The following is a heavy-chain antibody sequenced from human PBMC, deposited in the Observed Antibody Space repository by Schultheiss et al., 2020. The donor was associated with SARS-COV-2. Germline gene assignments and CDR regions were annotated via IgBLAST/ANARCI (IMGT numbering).Heavy chain of an antibody. V-gene: IGHV1-46*01. CDR3: ARGGITIFGVVIASYYYYGMDV. J-gene: IGHJ6*02. CDR1: GYTFSSYY. D-gene: IGHD3-3*01. CDR2: INPSGGST. Sequence: ASVKVSCKASGYTFSSYYIHWVRQAPGQGLEWMGIINPSGGSTSYAQKFQGRVTMTRDTSTSTVYMELSSLRSEDTAVYYCARGGITIFGVVIASYYYYGMDVWGQGTTVTVSS.